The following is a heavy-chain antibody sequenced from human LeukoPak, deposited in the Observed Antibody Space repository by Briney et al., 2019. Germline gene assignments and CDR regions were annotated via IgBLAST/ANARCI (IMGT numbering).Heavy chain of an antibody. D-gene: IGHD3-22*01. CDR1: GFTFSHYA. Sequence: GGSLRLSCAASGFTFSHYAMHWVRQAPGKGLEGVAVISFDGTNKFYADSVKVRFTISRDNSKNALYLQMNSLRAEDTAVYYCAKGGYYERPWYFDYWGQGTLVTVSS. CDR2: ISFDGTNK. CDR3: AKGGYYERPWYFDY. J-gene: IGHJ4*02. V-gene: IGHV3-30*18.